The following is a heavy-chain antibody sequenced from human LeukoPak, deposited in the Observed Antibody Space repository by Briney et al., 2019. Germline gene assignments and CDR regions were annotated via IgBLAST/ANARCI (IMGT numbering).Heavy chain of an antibody. Sequence: ASVKVSCKVSGYTLTELSMHWVRQAPGKGLEWMGGFDPEDGETIYAQKFQGRVTMTEDTSTDTAYMELSSLRSEDTAVYYCATGVGWAQPHYFVNWGQGTLVTVSS. CDR2: FDPEDGET. J-gene: IGHJ4*02. D-gene: IGHD1-14*01. CDR1: GYTLTELS. V-gene: IGHV1-24*01. CDR3: ATGVGWAQPHYFVN.